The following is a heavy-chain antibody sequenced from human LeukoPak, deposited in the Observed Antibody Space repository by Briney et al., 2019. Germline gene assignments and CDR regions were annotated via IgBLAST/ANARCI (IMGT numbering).Heavy chain of an antibody. V-gene: IGHV3-23*01. J-gene: IGHJ4*02. CDR1: GFTFSSYY. CDR3: ANYRQSRTAAGNSREFADY. D-gene: IGHD6-13*01. Sequence: PGGSLRLSCEASGFTFSSYYMIWVRQAPGKGLEWVSVISVSGDWTYYADSVKGRFTISRDNSKNTLYLQMNSLRAEDTAVYYCANYRQSRTAAGNSREFADYWGQGTLVTVSS. CDR2: ISVSGDWT.